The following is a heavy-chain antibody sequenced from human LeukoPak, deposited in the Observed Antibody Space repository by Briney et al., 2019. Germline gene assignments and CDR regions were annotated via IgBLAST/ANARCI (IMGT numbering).Heavy chain of an antibody. V-gene: IGHV3-21*03. CDR3: ARDAYYDSSNYYYVGGWSDP. Sequence: GGSLRLSCAASGFTFSSYSMNWVRQAPGKGLEWVSSISSSSTYIYYADSVKGRFTISRDNAKNSVYLQMSSLRAEDTAVYYCARDAYYDSSNYYYVGGWSDPWGQGTLVTASS. D-gene: IGHD3-22*01. CDR2: ISSSSTYI. J-gene: IGHJ5*02. CDR1: GFTFSSYS.